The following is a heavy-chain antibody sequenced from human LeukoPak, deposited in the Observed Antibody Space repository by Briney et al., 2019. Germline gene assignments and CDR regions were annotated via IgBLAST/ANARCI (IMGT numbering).Heavy chain of an antibody. V-gene: IGHV4-59*01. CDR3: ARGDASGRPGIGFDF. CDR2: FHDSEST. J-gene: IGHJ4*02. Sequence: SETLSLTCTVSGGSISNSYWSWIRQPPGKGLEWIGFFHDSESTNYNPSLKSRVSISLGTSKNQVSLWLSSVTAADTAVYCCARGDASGRPGIGFDFWGQGTLVTVSS. D-gene: IGHD1-26*01. CDR1: GGSISNSY.